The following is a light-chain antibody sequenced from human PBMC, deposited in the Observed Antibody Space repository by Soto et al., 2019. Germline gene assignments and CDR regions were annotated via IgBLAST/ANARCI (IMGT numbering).Light chain of an antibody. CDR2: GAS. CDR1: QSVSNN. V-gene: IGKV3-15*01. CDR3: QQHNDWPPWT. Sequence: EILMTQSPATLSVSPGDRATLSCRASQSVSNNLAWYQQRPGQPPRLLIYGASTRATGIPARFSGSGSGTEFTLPISSLQSEDFAVYYCQQHNDWPPWTFGQGTKVEIK. J-gene: IGKJ1*01.